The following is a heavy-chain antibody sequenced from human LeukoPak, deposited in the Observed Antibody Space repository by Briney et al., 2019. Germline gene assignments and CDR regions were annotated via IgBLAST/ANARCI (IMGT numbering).Heavy chain of an antibody. CDR2: IRDDGSTT. D-gene: IGHD3-16*01. J-gene: IGHJ4*02. CDR3: ARRFRD. Sequence: GGSLRLSCVGSGLTFSGFELNWVRQPPGKGLEWVSYIRDDGSTTTYADSVKGRFVISRDNTKNSLYLQMNSLRGEDTAIYYCARRFRDWGQGTLVTVSS. V-gene: IGHV3-48*03. CDR1: GLTFSGFE.